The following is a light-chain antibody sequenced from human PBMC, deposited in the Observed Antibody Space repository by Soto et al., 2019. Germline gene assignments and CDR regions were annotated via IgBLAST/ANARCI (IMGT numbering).Light chain of an antibody. Sequence: QSAHTQPASVSGSPGPAITISCTGTNSDVGDYDYVSWYQQHPCKAPKLIIYEVSNRPSGVSNRFSGSKSGNTASLTVSGLQAEEEADYYCSSYTNSNTLVFGTGTKVTVL. CDR2: EVS. J-gene: IGLJ1*01. CDR3: SSYTNSNTLV. CDR1: NSDVGDYDY. V-gene: IGLV2-14*01.